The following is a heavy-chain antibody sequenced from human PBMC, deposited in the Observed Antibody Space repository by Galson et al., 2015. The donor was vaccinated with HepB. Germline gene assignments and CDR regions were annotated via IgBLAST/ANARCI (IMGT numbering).Heavy chain of an antibody. D-gene: IGHD3-3*01. CDR2: IYISGST. V-gene: IGHV4-4*07. CDR1: GGSISSYY. Sequence: SETLSLTCTVSGGSISSYYWTWIRQPAGKGLEWIGRIYISGSTNYNPSLKSRVTMSVDTSKNQFSLKVSSVTAADTAVYYCARDSYELSAFDIWGQGTMVTVSS. J-gene: IGHJ3*02. CDR3: ARDSYELSAFDI.